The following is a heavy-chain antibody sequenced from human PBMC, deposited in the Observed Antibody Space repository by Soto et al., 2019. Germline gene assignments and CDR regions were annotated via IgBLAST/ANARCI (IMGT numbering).Heavy chain of an antibody. Sequence: GGSLRLSSAASGFTFSSYGMHWVRQAPGKGLEWVAVISYDGSNKYYADSVKGRFTISRDNSKNTLYLQMNSLRAEDTAVYYCAKVQNWYYDFWSGYYADYYYYGMDVWGQGTTVTVSS. J-gene: IGHJ6*02. CDR1: GFTFSSYG. CDR3: AKVQNWYYDFWSGYYADYYYYGMDV. V-gene: IGHV3-30*18. CDR2: ISYDGSNK. D-gene: IGHD3-3*01.